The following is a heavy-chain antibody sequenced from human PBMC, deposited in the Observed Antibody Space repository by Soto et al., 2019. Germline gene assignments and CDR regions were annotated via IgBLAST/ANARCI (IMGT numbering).Heavy chain of an antibody. CDR3: ARRGPGYYGSGSYFDH. J-gene: IGHJ4*02. V-gene: IGHV4-59*04. Sequence: SETLSLTCTVSGGSIGGYYGSWIRQPPGKGLEWIGNIYYSGSTYYNPSHKSRVTISVDTSKNQFSLKLSSVTASDSAVYYCARRGPGYYGSGSYFDHWGQGALVTVSS. D-gene: IGHD3-10*01. CDR2: IYYSGST. CDR1: GGSIGGYY.